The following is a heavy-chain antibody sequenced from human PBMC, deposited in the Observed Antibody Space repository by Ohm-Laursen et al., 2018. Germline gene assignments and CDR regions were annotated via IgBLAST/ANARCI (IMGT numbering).Heavy chain of an antibody. CDR2: IYPGDSDT. J-gene: IGHJ5*02. CDR3: ARLSNGAIYGFDP. D-gene: IGHD2-8*01. V-gene: IGHV5-51*01. CDR1: GYSFTSYW. Sequence: ESLMISCKGSGYSFTSYWLAWERQMPGKGLEWMGIIYPGDSDTRYSPSFQGQVTISADKSISTAYLQWSSLKASDTAVYYCARLSNGAIYGFDPWGQGTLVTVSS.